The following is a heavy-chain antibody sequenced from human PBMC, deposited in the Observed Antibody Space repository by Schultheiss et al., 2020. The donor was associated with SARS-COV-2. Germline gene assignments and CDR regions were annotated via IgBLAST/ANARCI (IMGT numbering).Heavy chain of an antibody. V-gene: IGHV3-21*05. CDR2: ISSGGSYI. Sequence: GGSLRLSCTVSGLTFRSYDFNWVRLAPGKGLEWVSYISSGGSYIYYADSVKGRFSISRDNSKDTLYLQMNSLRGDDTAVYYCASHLSSSGGGALDWGQGTTVTVSS. J-gene: IGHJ6*02. CDR1: GLTFRSYD. D-gene: IGHD6-13*01. CDR3: ASHLSSSGGGALD.